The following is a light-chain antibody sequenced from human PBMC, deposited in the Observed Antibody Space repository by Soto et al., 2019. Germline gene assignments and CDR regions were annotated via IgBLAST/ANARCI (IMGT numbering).Light chain of an antibody. V-gene: IGKV1-9*01. CDR2: AAF. J-gene: IGKJ3*01. CDR1: QDIKNY. CDR3: QQLNDYPFA. Sequence: DIQLTQSPSFLSASVGGRVTITCRASQDIKNYLAWYQQKPGKAPNLLIYAAFTLQSGVPSRFSGSGSGTEFPLTISSLQPEDFATYYCQQLNDYPFAFGPGTKVDIK.